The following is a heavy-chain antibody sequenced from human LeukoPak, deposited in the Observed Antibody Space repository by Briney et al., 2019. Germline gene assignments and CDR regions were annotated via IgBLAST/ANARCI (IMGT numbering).Heavy chain of an antibody. Sequence: ASVKVSCKASGYTFTGYYIHWLRQAPGQGLEWMGWINPNSGGTNYAQKFQGLDTMSRDTSITTVYMELNRLVSDDTAVYYCARTKPPCTSCLLLDYWGQGTLVTVSS. V-gene: IGHV1-2*02. CDR2: INPNSGGT. CDR3: ARTKPPCTSCLLLDY. D-gene: IGHD2-2*01. J-gene: IGHJ4*02. CDR1: GYTFTGYY.